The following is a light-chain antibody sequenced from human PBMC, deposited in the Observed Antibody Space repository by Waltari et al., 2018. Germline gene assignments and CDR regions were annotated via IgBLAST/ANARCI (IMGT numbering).Light chain of an antibody. V-gene: IGLV1-40*01. CDR2: GNN. CDR1: STNIGAGHD. Sequence: QSVLTQPPSVSGAPGQRVTISCTGSSTNIGAGHDVHWYQDFQGAAPKLLIYGNNNRPSGVPDRFSGSKSGTSASLAITGLQAEDEAHYYCQSFDTSLSGGVVFGGGTKVTVL. J-gene: IGLJ2*01. CDR3: QSFDTSLSGGVV.